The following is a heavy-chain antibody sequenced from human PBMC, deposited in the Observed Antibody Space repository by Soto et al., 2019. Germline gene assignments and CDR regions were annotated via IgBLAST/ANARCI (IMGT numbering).Heavy chain of an antibody. V-gene: IGHV3-48*02. D-gene: IGHD5-18*01. CDR2: ISSSSSSI. Sequence: EVQLVESGGGLVQPGGSLRLSCAASGFTFSSYSMKWVRQPPGKGLEWVSYISSSSSSIYYADSVKGRFTISRDNAKNSLYLQMNSLRDEDTAVYYCARVVETAMVYYFDYWGQGTLVTVSS. J-gene: IGHJ4*02. CDR1: GFTFSSYS. CDR3: ARVVETAMVYYFDY.